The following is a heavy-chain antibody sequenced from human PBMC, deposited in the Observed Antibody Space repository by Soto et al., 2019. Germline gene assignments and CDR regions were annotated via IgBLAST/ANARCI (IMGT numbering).Heavy chain of an antibody. Sequence: GESLKISCKGSGYNFNTYWIDWVRQMPGKGLEWMGRIYPGDSDTRYSPSFQGQVIISVDKSNNTACLQWSSLKASDTAIYFCARRLQRTAVTSNWFDPWGQGTLVTVSS. D-gene: IGHD4-17*01. V-gene: IGHV5-51*01. CDR1: GYNFNTYW. CDR3: ARRLQRTAVTSNWFDP. CDR2: IYPGDSDT. J-gene: IGHJ5*02.